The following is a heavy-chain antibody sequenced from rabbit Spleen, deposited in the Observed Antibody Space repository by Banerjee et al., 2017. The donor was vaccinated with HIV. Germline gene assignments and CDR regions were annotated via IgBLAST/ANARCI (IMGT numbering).Heavy chain of an antibody. CDR2: IYAGSSGFVGAT. Sequence: QEQLVESGGGLVQPGGSLKLSCKASGFDFSNYGVSWVRQAPGKGLEWIACIYAGSSGFVGATYYASWAKGRFTISKTSSTAVTLQMTSLTAADTATYFCARIPRYYTHGYRGYTYGAVFNLWGPGTLVTVS. J-gene: IGHJ4*01. V-gene: IGHV1S45*01. D-gene: IGHD6-1*01. CDR3: ARIPRYYTHGYRGYTYGAVFNL. CDR1: GFDFSNYG.